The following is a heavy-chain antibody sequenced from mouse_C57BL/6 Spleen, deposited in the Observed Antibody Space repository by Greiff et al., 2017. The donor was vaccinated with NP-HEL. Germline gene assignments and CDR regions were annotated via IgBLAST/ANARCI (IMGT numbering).Heavy chain of an antibody. Sequence: VHVKQSGAELVRPGASVKLSCTASGFNIKDDYMHWVKQRPEQGLEWIGWIDPENGDTEYASKFQGKAAITADTSSNTAYLQLSSLTSEDTAVYYCTTEHDYTWFAYWGQGTLVTVSA. CDR2: IDPENGDT. V-gene: IGHV14-4*01. CDR3: TTEHDYTWFAY. CDR1: GFNIKDDY. D-gene: IGHD2-4*01. J-gene: IGHJ3*01.